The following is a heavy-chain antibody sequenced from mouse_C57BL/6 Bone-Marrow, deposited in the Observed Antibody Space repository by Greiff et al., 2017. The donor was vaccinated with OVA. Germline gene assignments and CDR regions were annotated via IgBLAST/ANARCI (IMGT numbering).Heavy chain of an antibody. Sequence: VQLQQSGAELVRPGTSVKMSCKASGYTFTNYWIGWAKQRPGHGLEWIGDIYPGGGYTNYNEKFKGKATLTADKSSSTAYMQFSSLTSEDSAIYYCARREAYGSSLYYYAMDYWGQGTSVTVSS. V-gene: IGHV1-63*01. CDR2: IYPGGGYT. CDR3: ARREAYGSSLYYYAMDY. CDR1: GYTFTNYW. D-gene: IGHD1-1*01. J-gene: IGHJ4*01.